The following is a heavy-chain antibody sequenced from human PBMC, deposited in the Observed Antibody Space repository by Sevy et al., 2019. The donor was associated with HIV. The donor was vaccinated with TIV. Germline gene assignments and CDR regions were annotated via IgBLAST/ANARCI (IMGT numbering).Heavy chain of an antibody. J-gene: IGHJ4*02. V-gene: IGHV3-23*01. CDR3: AREGCTRPHDY. Sequence: GGSLRLSCATSGFPFYDYSMSWIRQAPGKGLEWVATLSFGCGKINYADSVKGRFTISRDNSKNSFYLQMDNLRVEDTALYYCAREGCTRPHDYWGQGTRVTVSS. CDR2: LSFGCGKI. CDR1: GFPFYDYS. D-gene: IGHD2-8*01.